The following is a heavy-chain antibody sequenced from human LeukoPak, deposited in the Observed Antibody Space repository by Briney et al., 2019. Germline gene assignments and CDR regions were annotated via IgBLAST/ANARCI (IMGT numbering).Heavy chain of an antibody. V-gene: IGHV3-23*01. Sequence: GGSLRLSCAASGFTFSSYGMSWVRQAPGKGLEWVSAISGSGGSTYYADSVKGRFTISRDNSKNTLYLQMNSLRAEDTAVYYCAKVTGSTMIVVVRNGGYDYWGQGTLVTVSS. J-gene: IGHJ4*02. D-gene: IGHD3-22*01. CDR2: ISGSGGST. CDR1: GFTFSSYG. CDR3: AKVTGSTMIVVVRNGGYDY.